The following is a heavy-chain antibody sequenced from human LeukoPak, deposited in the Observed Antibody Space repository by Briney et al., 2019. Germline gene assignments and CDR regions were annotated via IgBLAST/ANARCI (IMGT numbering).Heavy chain of an antibody. CDR1: GGTFSSYA. D-gene: IGHD2-2*02. CDR2: IIPIFGTA. CDR3: ARGQLGYCSSTSCYTWGYYYYYMDV. J-gene: IGHJ6*03. V-gene: IGHV1-69*13. Sequence: ASVKVSCKASGGTFSSYAISWVRQAPGQGLEWMGGIIPIFGTANYAQKFQGRVTITADESTSTAYMELSSLRSEDTAAYYCARGQLGYCSSTSCYTWGYYYYYMDVWGKGTTVTVSS.